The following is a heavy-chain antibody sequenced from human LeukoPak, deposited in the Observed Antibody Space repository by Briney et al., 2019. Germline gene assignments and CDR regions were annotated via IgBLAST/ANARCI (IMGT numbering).Heavy chain of an antibody. Sequence: GGSLRLSCAASGFSFSAWAMSWVRQAPGKGLEWVSAISGRGGSTYYADSVEGGFTIPRDISKNTLYLQMNSLRAEDTAVYYCAKDKNCSGYYYYYYMDVWGKGTTVIVSS. J-gene: IGHJ6*03. CDR3: AKDKNCSGYYYYYYMDV. CDR1: GFSFSAWA. D-gene: IGHD3-10*02. V-gene: IGHV3-23*01. CDR2: ISGRGGST.